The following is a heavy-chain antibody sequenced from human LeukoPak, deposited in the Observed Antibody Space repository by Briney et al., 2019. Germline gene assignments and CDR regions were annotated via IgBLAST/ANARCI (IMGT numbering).Heavy chain of an antibody. CDR2: TYYRSKCSN. CDR1: RDSLSSNSAA. D-gene: IGHD1-1*01. V-gene: IGHV6-1*01. CDR3: AGGPTWYDSFDY. J-gene: IGHJ4*02. Sequence: SQTLSLTRVISRDSLSSNSAAWEWATQSPSGGLEWLGRTYYRSKCSNDYAVSVKSLMTNYPDTSKNHCSLQRNAVTPEGTGVYYCAGGPTWYDSFDYWGQGTLVTVSS.